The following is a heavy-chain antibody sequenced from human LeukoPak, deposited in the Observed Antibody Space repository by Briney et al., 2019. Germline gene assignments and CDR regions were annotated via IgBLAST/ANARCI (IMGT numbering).Heavy chain of an antibody. V-gene: IGHV3-53*01. CDR1: AFTISRNY. Sequence: PGGSLRLSCTASAFTISRNYMLWGRQAQGKGVEWVSLIFSNGDTHYADSVKLRFTISRDTSKNTVPLQMNSLIFEDTAMYYCTRDHMNYWDQGTLVTVSS. CDR3: TRDHMNY. CDR2: IFSNGDT. J-gene: IGHJ4*02. D-gene: IGHD2-21*01.